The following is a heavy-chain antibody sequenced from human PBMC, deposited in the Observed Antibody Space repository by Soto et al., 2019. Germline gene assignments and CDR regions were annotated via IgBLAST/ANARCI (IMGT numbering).Heavy chain of an antibody. CDR3: ARDNPAVLGANALDI. J-gene: IGHJ3*02. V-gene: IGHV4-31*03. CDR1: GDSVSSGGSY. CDR2: IYDSGRA. Sequence: LSLTCSVSGDSVSSGGSYWSWVRQHPGRGLEWIGFIYDSGRAYYNPSLKSRVIVSVDTSQNQFSLKLSSVTAADTAVYYCARDNPAVLGANALDIWGAGRKVTVSS. D-gene: IGHD2-8*02.